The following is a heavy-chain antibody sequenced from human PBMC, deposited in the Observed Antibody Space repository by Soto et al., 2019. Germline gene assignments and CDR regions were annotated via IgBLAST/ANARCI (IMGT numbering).Heavy chain of an antibody. V-gene: IGHV3-11*01. Sequence: GGSLRLSCAASGFNFGDHYMTWIRQAPGKGLEWVAKISCDGTTQYYADSVKVRFTVSRDNTKNSLHLQMNRLRAEDTALYYCAGDPFYYASGXWGQGTLVTVSX. CDR3: AGDPFYYASGX. J-gene: IGHJ4*02. CDR2: ISCDGTTQ. D-gene: IGHD3-16*01. CDR1: GFNFGDHY.